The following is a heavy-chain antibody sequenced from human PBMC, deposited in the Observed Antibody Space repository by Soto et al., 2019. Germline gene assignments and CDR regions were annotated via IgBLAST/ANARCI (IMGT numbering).Heavy chain of an antibody. Sequence: GGSLRLSCAASGFTFSSYGMHWVRQAPGKGLEWVAVIWYDGSNKYYADSVKGRFTISRDNSKNTLYLQMNSLRAEDTAVYYCARARRFANGVCYSFDYWGQGTLVTVSS. CDR1: GFTFSSYG. V-gene: IGHV3-33*01. D-gene: IGHD2-8*01. CDR3: ARARRFANGVCYSFDY. CDR2: IWYDGSNK. J-gene: IGHJ4*02.